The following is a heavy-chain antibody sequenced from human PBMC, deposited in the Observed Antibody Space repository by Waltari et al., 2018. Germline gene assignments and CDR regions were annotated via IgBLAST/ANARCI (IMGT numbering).Heavy chain of an antibody. D-gene: IGHD4-4*01. Sequence: QVQLQQWGAGLLKPSETLSLTCAVYGDSLSGYYWSWIRETPGKGLEWIGEIHDSGKTNYNPSLKSQVTISRLTSKNQFSLKLSSVTAADTAVYYCARRGGGNFPFYFDYWGLGTLVAVSS. CDR3: ARRGGGNFPFYFDY. J-gene: IGHJ4*02. V-gene: IGHV4-34*02. CDR1: GDSLSGYY. CDR2: IHDSGKT.